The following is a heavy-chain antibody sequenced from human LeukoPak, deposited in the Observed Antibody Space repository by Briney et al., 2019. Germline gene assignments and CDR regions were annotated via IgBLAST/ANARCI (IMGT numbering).Heavy chain of an antibody. Sequence: PSETLSLTCAVSGGSISSNSYYWGWIRQPPGKGLEWIGEINHSGSTNYNPSLKSRVTISVDTSKNQFSLKLSSVTAADTAVYYCAREGSYGYLSFDYWGQGTLVTVSS. J-gene: IGHJ4*02. CDR1: GGSISSNSYY. D-gene: IGHD5-18*01. V-gene: IGHV4-39*07. CDR2: INHSGST. CDR3: AREGSYGYLSFDY.